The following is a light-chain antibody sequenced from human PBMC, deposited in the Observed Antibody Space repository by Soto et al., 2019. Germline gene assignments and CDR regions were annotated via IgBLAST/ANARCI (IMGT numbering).Light chain of an antibody. CDR1: QSVSSSY. J-gene: IGKJ1*01. Sequence: EIVLTQSPGTLSLSPGERATLSCRASQSVSSSYLAWYQKKPGQAPRLLIYGASSRSTGIPDRFSVSGSGTDFTLTISRLEPEDFAVYYFQQYGSSPPTFGQGTKVEIK. CDR3: QQYGSSPPT. V-gene: IGKV3-20*01. CDR2: GAS.